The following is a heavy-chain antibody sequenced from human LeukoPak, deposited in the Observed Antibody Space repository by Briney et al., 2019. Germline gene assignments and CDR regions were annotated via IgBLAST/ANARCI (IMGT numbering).Heavy chain of an antibody. D-gene: IGHD4-23*01. CDR1: GFTFSSYA. V-gene: IGHV3-23*01. CDR2: ISGSGGST. Sequence: GGSLRLSCAASGFTFSSYAMSWVRQAPGKGLEWVSAISGSGGSTYFADSVKGRFTISRDNSKNTLYLQMNSLRAEDTAVYYCAEVADYDGGNSEFDYWGQGTLVTVSS. J-gene: IGHJ4*02. CDR3: AEVADYDGGNSEFDY.